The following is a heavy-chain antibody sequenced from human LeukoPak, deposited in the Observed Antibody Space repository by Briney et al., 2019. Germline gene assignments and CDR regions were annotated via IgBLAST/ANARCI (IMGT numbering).Heavy chain of an antibody. CDR3: ARYYYGSGSYFMDV. CDR2: IYHSGST. Sequence: PSETLSLTCAVSGGSISSSNWWSWVRQPPGKGLEWIGEIYHSGSTNYNPSLKSRVTISVDKSKNQFSLKLSSVTAADTAVYYCARYYYGSGSYFMDVWGQGTTVTVSS. D-gene: IGHD3-10*01. J-gene: IGHJ6*02. V-gene: IGHV4-4*02. CDR1: GGSISSSNW.